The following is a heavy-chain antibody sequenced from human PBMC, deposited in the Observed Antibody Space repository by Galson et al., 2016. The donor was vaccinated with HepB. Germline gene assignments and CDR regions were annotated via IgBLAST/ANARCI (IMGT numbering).Heavy chain of an antibody. CDR1: GFIFSDYY. V-gene: IGHV3-11*06. J-gene: IGHJ5*02. D-gene: IGHD3-9*01. Sequence: SLRLSCAASGFIFSDYYMSWLRQAPGKGLEWVSYITSGSSYIKYADSVKGRFTISRDNAKNSVYLQMNSLTAEDTAVYYCARGPYDILAGHFEKGQFDPWDQGTLVTVSS. CDR2: ITSGSSYI. CDR3: ARGPYDILAGHFEKGQFDP.